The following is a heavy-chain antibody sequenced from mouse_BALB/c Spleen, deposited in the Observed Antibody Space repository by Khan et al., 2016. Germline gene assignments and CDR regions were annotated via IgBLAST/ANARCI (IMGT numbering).Heavy chain of an antibody. CDR1: GFTFSSYG. D-gene: IGHD2-3*01. CDR2: ISGGGSYT. CDR3: ARLSPSYDVYYYFDY. J-gene: IGHJ2*01. V-gene: IGHV5-9-2*01. Sequence: EVELVESGGGLVKPGGSLKLSCAASGFTFSSYGMSWVRQTPEKRLEWVATISGGGSYTYYPDSVKGRFTISRDNAKNNLYLQMSSLRSEDTALYYCARLSPSYDVYYYFDYWGQGTTLTVSS.